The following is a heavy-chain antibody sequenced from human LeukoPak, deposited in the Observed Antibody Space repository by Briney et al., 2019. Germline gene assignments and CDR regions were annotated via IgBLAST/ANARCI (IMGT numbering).Heavy chain of an antibody. V-gene: IGHV3-30-3*01. Sequence: GGSLRLSCAASGFTFSSYAMHWVRQAPGKGLEWEAVISYDGSNKYYADSVKGRFTISRDNSKNTLYLQMNSLRAEDTAVYYCARTGIAARPGAFDIWGQGTMVTVSS. D-gene: IGHD6-6*01. CDR3: ARTGIAARPGAFDI. CDR1: GFTFSSYA. J-gene: IGHJ3*02. CDR2: ISYDGSNK.